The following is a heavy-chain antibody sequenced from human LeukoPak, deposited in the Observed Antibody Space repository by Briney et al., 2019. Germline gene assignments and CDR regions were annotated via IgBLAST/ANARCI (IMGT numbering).Heavy chain of an antibody. V-gene: IGHV3-48*03. CDR2: IKSSGSSI. Sequence: GGSLRLSCATSGFAFGYYEMNWVRQAPGKGLEWVSYIKSSGSSIYYADSVKGRFTISRDNAKNSLYLQMNSLRPEDTAIYYCARGGRCSGDNCYATLYDYWGQGTVVTVSS. CDR1: GFAFGYYE. J-gene: IGHJ4*02. CDR3: ARGGRCSGDNCYATLYDY. D-gene: IGHD2-15*01.